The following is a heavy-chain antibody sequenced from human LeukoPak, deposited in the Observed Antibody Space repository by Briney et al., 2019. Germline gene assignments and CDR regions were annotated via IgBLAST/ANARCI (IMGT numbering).Heavy chain of an antibody. D-gene: IGHD3-16*02. CDR3: ARAGPGELSLDY. CDR2: ISYDGSNK. CDR1: GFTFSSYA. Sequence: GGSLRLSCAASGFTFSSYAMHWVRQAPGKGLEWVAVISYDGSNKYYADSVKGRFTISRDNSKNTLYLRMNSLRAEDTAVYYCARAGPGELSLDYWGQGTLVTVSS. J-gene: IGHJ4*02. V-gene: IGHV3-30-3*01.